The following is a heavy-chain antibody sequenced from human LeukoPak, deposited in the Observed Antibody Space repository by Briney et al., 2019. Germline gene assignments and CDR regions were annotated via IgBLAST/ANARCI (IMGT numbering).Heavy chain of an antibody. V-gene: IGHV1-46*01. Sequence: ASVKVSCKASGSTFTRYYIHWVRQAPGQGLEWMGIINPNGGSTSYAQKFQGRVNMTRDTSTRTVYTELKRLRAEDTAVYYCANYDGDYDDYWGQGTLITVSS. J-gene: IGHJ4*02. CDR2: INPNGGST. CDR3: ANYDGDYDDY. D-gene: IGHD4-17*01. CDR1: GSTFTRYY.